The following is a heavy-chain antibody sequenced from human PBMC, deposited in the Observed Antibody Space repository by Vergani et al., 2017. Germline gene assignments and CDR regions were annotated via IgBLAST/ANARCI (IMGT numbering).Heavy chain of an antibody. V-gene: IGHV1-69*08. J-gene: IGHJ4*02. Sequence: QVQLVQSGAEVKKPGSSVKVSCKASGGTFSRHTISWVRQAPGQGLEWMGRIIPILGIVNYAQKFQGRVTVNADKSTSTAYMELSSLRSEDTAVYYCARDFAGECNSDRCYTGGLWGQGTLVTVSS. CDR1: GGTFSRHT. CDR3: ARDFAGECNSDRCYTGGL. D-gene: IGHD2/OR15-2a*01. CDR2: IIPILGIV.